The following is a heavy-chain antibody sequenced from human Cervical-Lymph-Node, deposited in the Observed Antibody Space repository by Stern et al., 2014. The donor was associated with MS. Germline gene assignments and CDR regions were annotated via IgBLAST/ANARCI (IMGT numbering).Heavy chain of an antibody. J-gene: IGHJ4*02. CDR2: IWYDGSKK. D-gene: IGHD6-13*01. CDR1: GFTFSNHG. CDR3: ARDAYTSGWYSNPICDH. V-gene: IGHV3-33*01. Sequence: VQLLESGGGVVQPGRSLRLTCIASGFTFSNHGMHWVRQAPGKGLESVAIIWYDGSKKYYGDSVKGRFTISRDNSRNTLDLQMNSLRVEDSGLYYCARDAYTSGWYSNPICDHWGQGTLVTVSS.